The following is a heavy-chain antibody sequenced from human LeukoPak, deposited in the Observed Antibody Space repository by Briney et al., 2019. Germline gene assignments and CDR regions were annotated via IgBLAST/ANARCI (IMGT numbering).Heavy chain of an antibody. Sequence: GGSLRLSCAASGFTFSSYAMSWARQAPGKGLEWVSNISGSGVSGGNTYYADSVKGRFTISRDNSKNTLYLQMNSLRTEDTAVYYCAKSGNNRFDYWGQGTLVTVSS. V-gene: IGHV3-23*01. CDR1: GFTFSSYA. D-gene: IGHD4-23*01. CDR3: AKSGNNRFDY. J-gene: IGHJ4*02. CDR2: ISGSGVSGGNT.